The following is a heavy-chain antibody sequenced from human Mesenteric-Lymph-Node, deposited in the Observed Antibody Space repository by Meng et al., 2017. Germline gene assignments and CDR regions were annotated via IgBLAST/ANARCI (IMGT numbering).Heavy chain of an antibody. V-gene: IGHV1-2*02. Sequence: ASVKVSCKASGGTFSSYAISWVRQAPGQGLEWMGWINPNSGGTNYAQKFQGRVTMTRDTSISTAYMELSRLRSDDTAVYYCARGPNYYGSGSYYNAHYYYGMDVWGQGTTVTVSS. CDR2: INPNSGGT. CDR1: GGTFSSYA. D-gene: IGHD3-10*01. J-gene: IGHJ6*02. CDR3: ARGPNYYGSGSYYNAHYYYGMDV.